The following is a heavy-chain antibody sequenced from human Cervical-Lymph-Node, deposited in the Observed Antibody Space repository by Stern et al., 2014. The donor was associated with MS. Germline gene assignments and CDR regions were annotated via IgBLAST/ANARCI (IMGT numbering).Heavy chain of an antibody. V-gene: IGHV5-51*03. D-gene: IGHD6-6*01. CDR3: SPSFKGQVTIAADRSISPAYLQWSSRRAWDTAIYYCARRMPPDY. CDR2: IYPRDSDI. CDR1: GYTFTDYW. Sequence: DQLVQSGAEVRKPGESLKISCKASGYTFTDYWIGWVRQMPGKGLEWMGIIYPRDSDITYSPSFQGQVTIFTDRSISTASLQWMGIIYPGDSDITYSPSFKGQVTIAADRSISPAYLQWSSRRAWDTAIYYCARRMPPDYWGQGTLVTVSS. J-gene: IGHJ4*02.